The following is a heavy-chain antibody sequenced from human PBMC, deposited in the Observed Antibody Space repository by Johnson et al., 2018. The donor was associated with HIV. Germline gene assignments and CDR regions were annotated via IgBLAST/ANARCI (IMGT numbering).Heavy chain of an antibody. V-gene: IGHV3-66*01. CDR2: IYSGGPT. Sequence: VQLVESGGGLVQPGGSLRLSCVVSGFSVSSNYMSWVRQAPGEGLEWVSVIYSGGPTYYAQSVKGRFTISRDNSKNILYLQMNSLRPEDTAVYYCARDGAIAGAATEALDLWGQGTMVIVSS. CDR3: ARDGAIAGAATEALDL. J-gene: IGHJ3*01. CDR1: GFSVSSNY. D-gene: IGHD1-26*01.